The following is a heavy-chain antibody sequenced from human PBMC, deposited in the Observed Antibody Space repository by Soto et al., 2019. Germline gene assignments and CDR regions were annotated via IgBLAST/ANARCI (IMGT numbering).Heavy chain of an antibody. J-gene: IGHJ4*02. D-gene: IGHD6-13*01. CDR2: IKQDGSEK. CDR3: ARVAHHSSSWSF. Sequence: EVQLVESGGGLVQPGGCLRLSCAASGFTLSSYWMSWVRQAPGKVLEWVSNIKQDGSEKYDVDSVKGRFTISRDNAKNSLFLQMNSLRAEDTAVYYCARVAHHSSSWSFWGQGTLVTVSS. CDR1: GFTLSSYW. V-gene: IGHV3-7*01.